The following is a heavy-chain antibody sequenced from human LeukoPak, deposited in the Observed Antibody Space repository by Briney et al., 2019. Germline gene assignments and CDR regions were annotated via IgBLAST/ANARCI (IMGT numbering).Heavy chain of an antibody. CDR3: AKDGVILAPGIYWYMDV. J-gene: IGHJ6*03. D-gene: IGHD3-16*02. V-gene: IGHV3-66*02. CDR2: LFSGGKT. Sequence: PGGSLRLSCAASGFSVSNNYMSWVRQAPGKGLEWVSVLFSGGKTYYADSAKGRFTISRDNSKNTLYLEMNSLRAEDTAVFYCAKDGVILAPGIYWYMDVWGRGTTVTVSS. CDR1: GFSVSNNY.